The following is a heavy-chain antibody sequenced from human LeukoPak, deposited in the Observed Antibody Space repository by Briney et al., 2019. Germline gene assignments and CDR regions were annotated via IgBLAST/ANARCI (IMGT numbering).Heavy chain of an antibody. CDR2: INTNTGNP. V-gene: IGHV7-4-1*02. Sequence: ASVKVSCKASGYTFSSYDIIWVRQAPGQGLEWMGWINTNTGNPTYAQGFTGRFVFSLDTSVSTAYLQISSLKAEDTAVYYCARVPGTYSSSYFFVYWGQGTLVTVSS. J-gene: IGHJ4*02. CDR1: GYTFSSYD. CDR3: ARVPGTYSSSYFFVY. D-gene: IGHD6-13*01.